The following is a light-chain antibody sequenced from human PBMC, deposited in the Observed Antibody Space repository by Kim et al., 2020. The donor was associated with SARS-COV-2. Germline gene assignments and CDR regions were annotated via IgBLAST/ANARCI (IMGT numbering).Light chain of an antibody. CDR1: SLRSYY. CDR2: GKN. V-gene: IGLV3-19*01. J-gene: IGLJ3*02. Sequence: ALGQTVRIACQGDSLRSYYARWYQQKPGQAPVLVIYGKNNRPSGIPDRFSGSSSGDTASLTITGAQAEDEGDYYCNSRDSSGNHWVFGGGTKLTVL. CDR3: NSRDSSGNHWV.